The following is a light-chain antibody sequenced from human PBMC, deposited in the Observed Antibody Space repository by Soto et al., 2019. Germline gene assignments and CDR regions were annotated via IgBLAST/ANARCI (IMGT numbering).Light chain of an antibody. CDR2: GVS. Sequence: DIVLTQSPATLSVSPGDRVTLSCRASESLFGFLAWYHQKPGQAPRLLMSGVSTRATGIPARFSGGGSATNFTLTISSLQSDDYAFYFCESYNDWPFASGLGTRLEI. CDR3: ESYNDWPFA. J-gene: IGKJ2*01. CDR1: ESLFGF. V-gene: IGKV3-15*01.